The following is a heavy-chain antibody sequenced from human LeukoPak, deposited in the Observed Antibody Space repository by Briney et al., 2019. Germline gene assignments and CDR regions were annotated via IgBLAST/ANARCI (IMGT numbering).Heavy chain of an antibody. V-gene: IGHV4-4*07. J-gene: IGHJ2*01. CDR3: ARDMGVSQRYWYFDL. D-gene: IGHD2-2*01. CDR2: MYASGST. Sequence: PSEALSLTCSVSGGSISSYRCSWIRQPAGKGLEWIGRMYASGSTNFNPSLKSRVTMSVDTSKNQFSLNLSSVTAADTAVYYCARDMGVSQRYWYFDLWGPGTLVTVSS. CDR1: GGSISSYR.